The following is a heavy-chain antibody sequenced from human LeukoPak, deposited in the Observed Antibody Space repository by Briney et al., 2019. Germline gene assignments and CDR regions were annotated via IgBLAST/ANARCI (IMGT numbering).Heavy chain of an antibody. Sequence: SETLSLTRNFSGGAISKYYWSWIRPPPGRGLEWIGYIYYTGSSNYSPSPKSRVAMSADTSKNQLSLNLSSVAAADTAVYYCARHDSSSYYFDYWGQGALVTVSS. CDR2: IYYTGSS. J-gene: IGHJ4*02. V-gene: IGHV4-59*08. CDR1: GGAISKYY. D-gene: IGHD3-22*01. CDR3: ARHDSSSYYFDY.